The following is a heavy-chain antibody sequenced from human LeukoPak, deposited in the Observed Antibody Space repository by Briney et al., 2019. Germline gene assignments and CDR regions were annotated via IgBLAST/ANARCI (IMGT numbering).Heavy chain of an antibody. D-gene: IGHD6-19*01. V-gene: IGHV3-23*01. CDR3: AKDRGAVAGQHRPPHWFDP. CDR1: GFTFSSYW. CDR2: ISGSGGST. Sequence: GGSLRLSCAASGFTFSSYWMSWVRQAPGKGLEWVSAISGSGGSTYYADSVKGRFTISRDNSKNTLYLQMNSLRAEDTAVYYCAKDRGAVAGQHRPPHWFDPWGQGTLVTVSS. J-gene: IGHJ5*02.